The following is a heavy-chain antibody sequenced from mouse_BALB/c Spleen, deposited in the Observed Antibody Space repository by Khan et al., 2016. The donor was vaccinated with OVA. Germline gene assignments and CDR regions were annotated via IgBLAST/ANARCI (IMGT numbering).Heavy chain of an antibody. Sequence: EVELVESGGDLVQPGGSLRLSCATSGFTFTDYYMTWVRQPPGEALEWMGFIAKKADGSRTDYSASVKGRFTISRDTSQNLLYLQMTTLRAEDSATYYSARDQVGSYFDYWGQGTTLTVAS. CDR1: GFTFTDYY. J-gene: IGHJ2*01. CDR2: IAKKADGSRT. CDR3: ARDQVGSYFDY. D-gene: IGHD4-1*02. V-gene: IGHV7-3*02.